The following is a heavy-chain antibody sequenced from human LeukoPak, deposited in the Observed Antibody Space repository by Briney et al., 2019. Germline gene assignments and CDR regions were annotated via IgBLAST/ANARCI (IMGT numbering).Heavy chain of an antibody. D-gene: IGHD3-10*01. J-gene: IGHJ4*02. V-gene: IGHV1-18*01. CDR1: GYTFTSYG. CDR3: ARSRGMTYYYGSGSYPTFDY. Sequence: ASVKVSCKASGYTFTSYGISWVRQAPGQGLEWMGWISAYNGNTNYAQKFQGRVTMTRDTSTSTVYTELSSLRSEDTAVYYCARSRGMTYYYGSGSYPTFDYWGQGTLVTVSS. CDR2: ISAYNGNT.